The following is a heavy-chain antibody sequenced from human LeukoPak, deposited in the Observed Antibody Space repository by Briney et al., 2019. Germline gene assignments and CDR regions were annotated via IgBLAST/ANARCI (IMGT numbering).Heavy chain of an antibody. CDR3: ARRRYSGSPRTYYYMDV. CDR1: GYSISSGYY. V-gene: IGHV4-38-2*02. J-gene: IGHJ6*03. D-gene: IGHD1-26*01. CDR2: IYHSGST. Sequence: SETLSLTCTVSGYSISSGYYWGWIRQPPGKGLEWIGSIYHSGSTYYNPSLKSRVTISVDTSKNQFSLKLSSVTAADTAVYYCARRRYSGSPRTYYYMDVWGKGTTVTVSS.